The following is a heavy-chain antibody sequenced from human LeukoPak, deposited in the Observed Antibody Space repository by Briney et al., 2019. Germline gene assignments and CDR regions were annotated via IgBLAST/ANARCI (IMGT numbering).Heavy chain of an antibody. CDR2: ISAYDGNT. J-gene: IGHJ4*02. V-gene: IGHV1-18*01. CDR3: ARDRTSSAPTEFDY. CDR1: GYTFTSNG. D-gene: IGHD6-25*01. Sequence: GASVKVSCKASGYTFTSNGINWVRQAPGQGLEWMGWISAYDGNTKSVQKFQGRVTMATDTSTNTAYMELRSLRSDDTAVYYCARDRTSSAPTEFDYWGQGTLVTVSS.